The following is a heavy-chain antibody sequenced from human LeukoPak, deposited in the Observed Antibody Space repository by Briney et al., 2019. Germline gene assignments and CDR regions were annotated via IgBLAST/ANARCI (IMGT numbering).Heavy chain of an antibody. J-gene: IGHJ4*02. CDR1: GFTFSSYG. CDR3: AKDRAIFRGYSYGPLDY. CDR2: ISYDGSNK. Sequence: GGSLRLSCAASGFTFSSYGMHWVRPAPGKGLEWVAVISYDGSNKYYADSVKGRFTISRDNSKNTLYLQINSLRAEDTAVYYCAKDRAIFRGYSYGPLDYWGQGTLVTVSS. D-gene: IGHD5-18*01. V-gene: IGHV3-30*18.